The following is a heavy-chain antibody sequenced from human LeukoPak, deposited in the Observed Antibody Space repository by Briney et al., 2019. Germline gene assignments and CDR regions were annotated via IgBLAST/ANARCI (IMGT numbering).Heavy chain of an antibody. CDR2: INPNSGGT. V-gene: IGHV1-2*06. CDR1: GYTFTGYY. D-gene: IGHD6-13*01. J-gene: IGHJ4*02. CDR3: ATLSSSRDY. Sequence: ASVKVSCKASGYTFTGYYMHWVRQAPGQGLEWMGRINPNSGGTNYAQKFQGRVTMTRDTSISTAYMELSSLRSEDTAVYYCATLSSSRDYWGQGTLVTVSS.